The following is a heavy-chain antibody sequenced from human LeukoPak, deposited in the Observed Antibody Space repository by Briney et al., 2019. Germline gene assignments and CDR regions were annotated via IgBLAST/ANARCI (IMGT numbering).Heavy chain of an antibody. CDR2: ISYDGSNK. CDR1: GFTFSRYG. Sequence: GGSLRLSCAASGFTFSRYGMHWVRQAPGKGLEWVAVISYDGSNKYYADSVKGRFTISRDNSKNTLYLQMNSLRAQDTAVYYCPKEHSSSWYLSFDIWGQGTMVTVAS. V-gene: IGHV3-30*18. CDR3: PKEHSSSWYLSFDI. D-gene: IGHD6-13*01. J-gene: IGHJ3*02.